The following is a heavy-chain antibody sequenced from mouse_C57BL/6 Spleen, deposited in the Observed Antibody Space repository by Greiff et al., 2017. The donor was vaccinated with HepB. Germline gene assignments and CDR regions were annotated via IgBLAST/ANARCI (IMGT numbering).Heavy chain of an antibody. CDR2: ISNLAYSI. CDR1: GFTFSDYG. V-gene: IGHV5-15*01. CDR3: ARQGTPYWYFDV. Sequence: EVQRVESGGGLVQPGGSLKLSCAASGFTFSDYGMAWVRQAPRKGPEWVAFISNLAYSIYYADTVTGRFTISRENAKNTLYLEMSSLRSEDTAMYYCARQGTPYWYFDVWGTGTTVTVSS. J-gene: IGHJ1*03.